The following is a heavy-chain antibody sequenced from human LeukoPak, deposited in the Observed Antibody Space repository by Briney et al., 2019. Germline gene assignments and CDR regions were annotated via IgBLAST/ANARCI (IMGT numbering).Heavy chain of an antibody. CDR2: IIPIFGTA. Sequence: SVKVSCKASGGTFSSYAISWVRQAPGQGLEWMGGIIPIFGTANYAQKLQGRVTMTTDTSTSTAYMELRSLRSDDTAVYYCARGGGDSGWFDPWGQGTLVTVSS. D-gene: IGHD2-21*02. CDR1: GGTFSSYA. V-gene: IGHV1-69*05. CDR3: ARGGGDSGWFDP. J-gene: IGHJ5*02.